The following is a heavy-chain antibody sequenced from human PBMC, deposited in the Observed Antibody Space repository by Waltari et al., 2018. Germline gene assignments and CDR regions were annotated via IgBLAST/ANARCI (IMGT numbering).Heavy chain of an antibody. J-gene: IGHJ6*03. Sequence: QVQLVESGGGVVQPGRSLRLSCAASGFTFSSYGMHWVRQAPGKGLEWVAVIWYDGSNKYYADSVKGRFTISRDNSKNTLYLQMNSLRAEDTAMYYCAKQDTVGATLYYYYYMDVWGKGTTVTVSS. CDR1: GFTFSSYG. CDR2: IWYDGSNK. V-gene: IGHV3-30*18. CDR3: AKQDTVGATLYYYYYMDV. D-gene: IGHD1-26*01.